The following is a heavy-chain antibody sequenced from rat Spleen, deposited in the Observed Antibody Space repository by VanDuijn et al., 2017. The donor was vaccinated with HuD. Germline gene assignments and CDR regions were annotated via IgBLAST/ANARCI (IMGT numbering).Heavy chain of an antibody. D-gene: IGHD4-3*01. CDR2: ISTGGDIA. Sequence: EVQLVESGGDLVQPGRSLKLSCSASGFIFSDYDMAWVRQAPTKGLEWIASISTGGDIAYYRGSVKGRFPISRDDAKNTQYLQMDSLRSEDTATYYCARHTSGYGVMDAWGQGASVTVSS. J-gene: IGHJ4*01. V-gene: IGHV5S13*01. CDR3: ARHTSGYGVMDA. CDR1: GFIFSDYD.